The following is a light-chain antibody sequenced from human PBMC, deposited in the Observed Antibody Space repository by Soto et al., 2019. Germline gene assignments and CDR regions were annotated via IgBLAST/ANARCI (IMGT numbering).Light chain of an antibody. J-gene: IGLJ1*01. CDR1: SSDVGGYNY. CDR3: QSYDSSLSGSLV. Sequence: QSALTQPASVSGSPGQSITISCTGTSSDVGGYNYVSWYQQHPGKAPKLMIYEVSNRPSGVSNRFSGSKSGTSASLAITGLQAEDEADYYCQSYDSSLSGSLVFGTGTKLTVL. CDR2: EVS. V-gene: IGLV2-14*01.